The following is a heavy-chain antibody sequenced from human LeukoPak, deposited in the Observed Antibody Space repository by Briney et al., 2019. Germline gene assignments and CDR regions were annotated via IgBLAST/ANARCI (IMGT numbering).Heavy chain of an antibody. V-gene: IGHV4-34*01. D-gene: IGHD6-19*01. J-gene: IGHJ5*02. CDR3: ARRGRAVAAPGWFDP. Sequence: PSETLSLTCAVYGGSFSGYYWSWIRQPPGKGLEWIGEINHSGSTNYNPSLKSRVTISVDTSKNQFSLKLSSVTAADTAVYYCARRGRAVAAPGWFDPLGPGNPGHRLL. CDR2: INHSGST. CDR1: GGSFSGYY.